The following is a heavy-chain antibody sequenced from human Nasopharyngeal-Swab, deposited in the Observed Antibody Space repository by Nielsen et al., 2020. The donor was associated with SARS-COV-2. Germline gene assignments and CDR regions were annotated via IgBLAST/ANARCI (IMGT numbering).Heavy chain of an antibody. D-gene: IGHD3-9*01. J-gene: IGHJ5*02. CDR1: GYTFTTYA. V-gene: IGHV1-3*01. CDR3: ARDSSSGLRYFDWLSPGYNWFDP. CDR2: INAGNGNT. Sequence: ASVKVSCKDSGYTFTTYAIHWVRQAPGQRLEWMGWINAGNGNTKYSQKLQGRVTITRDTSASTAYMELSSLRSEDTAVYYCARDSSSGLRYFDWLSPGYNWFDPWGQGTLVTVSS.